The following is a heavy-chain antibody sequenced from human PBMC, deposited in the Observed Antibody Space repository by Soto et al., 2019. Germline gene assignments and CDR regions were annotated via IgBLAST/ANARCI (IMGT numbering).Heavy chain of an antibody. CDR2: INPGNGNT. D-gene: IGHD3-22*01. V-gene: IGHV1-3*01. CDR3: ARGGYFDSSNYLAY. CDR1: GYTFTGYY. J-gene: IGHJ4*02. Sequence: ASVKVSCKASGYTFTGYYMHWLRQAPGRGLEWMGWINPGNGNTKYSQKFQGRVIIERDTSARTAYMELSSLRSQDTAVYYCARGGYFDSSNYLAYWGLGTLVTVSS.